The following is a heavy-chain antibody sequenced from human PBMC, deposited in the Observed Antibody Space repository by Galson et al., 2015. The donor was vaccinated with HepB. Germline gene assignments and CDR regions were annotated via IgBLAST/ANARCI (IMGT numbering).Heavy chain of an antibody. D-gene: IGHD4-11*01. CDR3: ASGNGVTTNYYFDY. J-gene: IGHJ4*02. CDR1: GFTFSSYE. Sequence: SLRLSCAASGFTFSSYEMNWVRQAPGKGLEWVSYISSSGSTIYYADSVKGRFTISRDNAKNSLYLQMNSLRAEDTAVYYCASGNGVTTNYYFDYWGQGTLVTVSS. CDR2: ISSSGSTI. V-gene: IGHV3-48*03.